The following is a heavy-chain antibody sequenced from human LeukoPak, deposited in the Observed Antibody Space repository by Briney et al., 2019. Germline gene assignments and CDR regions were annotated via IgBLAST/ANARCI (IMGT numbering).Heavy chain of an antibody. V-gene: IGHV1-8*03. CDR3: ARGRSTGYPYYFEY. Sequence: ASVKVSCKASGYTFTSYDINWARQATGQGLEWMGWMNPNSGSTGYAQKFQGRVTITRNTSISTAYMELSGLRSEDTAVYYCARGRSTGYPYYFEYWGQGTLVTVSS. CDR2: MNPNSGST. D-gene: IGHD5-12*01. CDR1: GYTFTSYD. J-gene: IGHJ4*02.